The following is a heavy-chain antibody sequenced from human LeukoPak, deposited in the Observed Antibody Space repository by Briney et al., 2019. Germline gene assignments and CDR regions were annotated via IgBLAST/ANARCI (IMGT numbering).Heavy chain of an antibody. CDR3: ARALHADPNYIVV. V-gene: IGHV3-53*01. CDR1: GFTVSSNY. Sequence: AGGPLRLSCAASGFTVSSNYMNWVRQAPGKGLEWVSDIYSGGNTYYADSVKGRFTISRDNSKQTLSLPMNSLRAGYSGVYYCARALHADPNYIVVWGKGTTVTVSS. D-gene: IGHD5-24*01. CDR2: IYSGGNT. J-gene: IGHJ6*03.